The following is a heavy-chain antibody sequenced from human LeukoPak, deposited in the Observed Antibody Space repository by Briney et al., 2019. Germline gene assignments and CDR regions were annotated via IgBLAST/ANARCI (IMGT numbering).Heavy chain of an antibody. D-gene: IGHD1-1*01. CDR3: ARKDQLLDDAFDI. J-gene: IGHJ3*02. V-gene: IGHV1-18*04. CDR2: ISPYNGNT. Sequence: ASVKVSCKTSGYTFTSYTVTWVRQAPGQGLEYMGWISPYNGNTNSAQIVQDRLIMTTDTSTSTAYMELRSLTSDDTAVYFCARKDQLLDDAFDIWGQGTMVTVSS. CDR1: GYTFTSYT.